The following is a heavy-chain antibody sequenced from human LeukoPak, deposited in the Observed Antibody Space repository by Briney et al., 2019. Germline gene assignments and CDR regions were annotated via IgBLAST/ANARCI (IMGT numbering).Heavy chain of an antibody. CDR1: GYTFTGYY. Sequence: GASVKVSCKASGYTFTGYYMHWVRQAPGQGLEWMGWINPNSGGTNYAQKFQGRVTMTGDTSINTAYMELSKLRSDDTAVYYCARDLVDIVATADWFDPWGQGTLVTVSS. D-gene: IGHD5-12*01. J-gene: IGHJ5*02. V-gene: IGHV1-2*02. CDR2: INPNSGGT. CDR3: ARDLVDIVATADWFDP.